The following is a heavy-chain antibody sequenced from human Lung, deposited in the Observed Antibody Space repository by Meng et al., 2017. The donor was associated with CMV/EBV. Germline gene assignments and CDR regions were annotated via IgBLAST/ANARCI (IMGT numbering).Heavy chain of an antibody. CDR1: GFSLSAYW. J-gene: IGHJ5*02. Sequence: GGSLRLXXAASGFSLSAYWMGWLRQTPGKGLDWVAYISQDGSEIYYVDSVKGRFTISRDNAKNSLFLQMHNLRAEDTAVYHCARDKGDFTIWFDPWGQGTLVXVSS. CDR3: ARDKGDFTIWFDP. D-gene: IGHD2-21*02. V-gene: IGHV3-7*01. CDR2: ISQDGSEI.